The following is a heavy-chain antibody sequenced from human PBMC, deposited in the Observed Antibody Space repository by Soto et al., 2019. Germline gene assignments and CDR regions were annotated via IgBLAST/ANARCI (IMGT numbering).Heavy chain of an antibody. CDR2: ISSGSGTT. Sequence: EVQLVESGGGLVQPGGSLRLSCAVSGFTFSSYSMNWVRQAPGKGLEWVSYISSGSGTTYYADSVKGRFSISRDNANNSLYLQMNSLRVEDTAVYYCAKIETYLRMDVWGQGTTVTVSS. V-gene: IGHV3-48*01. J-gene: IGHJ6*02. CDR1: GFTFSSYS. CDR3: AKIETYLRMDV.